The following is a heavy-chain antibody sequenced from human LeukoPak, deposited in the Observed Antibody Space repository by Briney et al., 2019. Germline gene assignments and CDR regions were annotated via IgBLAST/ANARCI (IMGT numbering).Heavy chain of an antibody. J-gene: IGHJ4*02. CDR3: ATKYYYDSSGYYYDFDY. CDR1: GYTFTGYY. CDR2: FDPEDGET. Sequence: ASVKVSCKASGYTFTGYYMHWVRQAPGKGLEWMGGFDPEDGETIYAQKFQGRVTMTEDTSTDTAYMELSSLRSDDTAVYYCATKYYYDSSGYYYDFDYWGQGTLVTVSS. D-gene: IGHD3-22*01. V-gene: IGHV1-24*01.